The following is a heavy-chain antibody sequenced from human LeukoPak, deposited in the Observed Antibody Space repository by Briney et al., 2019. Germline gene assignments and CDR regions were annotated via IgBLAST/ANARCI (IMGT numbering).Heavy chain of an antibody. Sequence: PSETLSLTCTVSGDSISSSSFYWGWIRQPPGKGLEWIGSIYSRGRTYHNPSLKSRVTMSVDTSKNQFSLKLSSVAAADTAVYYCARAGGIAAANDAFDIWGQGTMVTVSS. D-gene: IGHD6-13*01. CDR2: IYSRGRT. V-gene: IGHV4-39*01. CDR3: ARAGGIAAANDAFDI. J-gene: IGHJ3*02. CDR1: GDSISSSSFY.